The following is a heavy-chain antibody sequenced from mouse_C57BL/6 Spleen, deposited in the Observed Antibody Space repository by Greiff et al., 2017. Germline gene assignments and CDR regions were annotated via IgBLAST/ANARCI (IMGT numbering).Heavy chain of an antibody. CDR1: GYTFTSYW. D-gene: IGHD2-5*01. Sequence: QVQLQQPGAELVRPGSSVKLSCKASGYTFTSYWMHWVKQRPIQGLEWISNIDPSDSETHYNQKFKDKATLTVDKSSSTAYMQLSSLTSEASAVYYCARDSNYPYSYAMDYWGQGTSVTVSS. CDR2: IDPSDSET. CDR3: ARDSNYPYSYAMDY. V-gene: IGHV1-52*01. J-gene: IGHJ4*01.